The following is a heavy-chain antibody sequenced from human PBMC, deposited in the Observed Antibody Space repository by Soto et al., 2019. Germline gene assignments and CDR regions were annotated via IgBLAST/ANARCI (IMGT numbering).Heavy chain of an antibody. CDR2: IYYSGST. CDR3: ARDNHGDYVSDYYYMDV. D-gene: IGHD4-17*01. CDR1: GGSISSYY. J-gene: IGHJ6*03. V-gene: IGHV4-59*01. Sequence: QVQLQESGPGLVKPSETLSLTCTVSGGSISSYYWSWIRQPPGKGLEWIGYIYYSGSTNYNPSLKSRVTISVDTSKNQFSLKLSSVTAADTAVYYCARDNHGDYVSDYYYMDVWGKGTTVTVSS.